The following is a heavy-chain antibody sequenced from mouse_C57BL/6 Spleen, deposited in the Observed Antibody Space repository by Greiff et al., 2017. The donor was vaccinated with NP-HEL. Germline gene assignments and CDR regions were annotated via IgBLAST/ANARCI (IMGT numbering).Heavy chain of an antibody. CDR1: GFSFNTYA. CDR3: VRHEPRRAMDY. V-gene: IGHV10-1*01. J-gene: IGHJ4*01. CDR2: IRSKSNNYAT. Sequence: EVKLVESGGGLVQPKGSLKLSCAASGFSFNTYAMNWVRQAPGKGLEWVARIRSKSNNYATYYADSVKDRFTISRDNSESMLYRQMNNMKAEDTAMYYCVRHEPRRAMDYWGQGTSVTVSS.